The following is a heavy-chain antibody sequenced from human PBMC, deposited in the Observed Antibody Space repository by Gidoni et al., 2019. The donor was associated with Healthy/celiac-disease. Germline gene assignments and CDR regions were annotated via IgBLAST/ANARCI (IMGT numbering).Heavy chain of an antibody. V-gene: IGHV3-33*01. CDR3: ARSAVGYYTSGSDY. CDR1: GFTFSSYG. J-gene: IGHJ4*02. D-gene: IGHD3-3*01. Sequence: QVQLVESGGGVVQPGRSLRLSCAASGFTFSSYGMHWVRQAPGKGLEWVAVIWYDGSNKYYADSVKGRFTISRDNSKNTLYLQMNSLRAEDTAVYYCARSAVGYYTSGSDYWGQGTLVTVSS. CDR2: IWYDGSNK.